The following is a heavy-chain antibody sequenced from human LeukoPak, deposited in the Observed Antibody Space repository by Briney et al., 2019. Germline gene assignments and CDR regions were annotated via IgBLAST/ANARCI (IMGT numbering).Heavy chain of an antibody. D-gene: IGHD2-2*02. Sequence: SETLSLTCAVYGGSFSGYYWSWIRQPPGKGLEWIGEINHSGSTNYNPSLKSRVTISVDTFKNQFSLKLSSVTAADTAVYYCARQGLDCSSTSCYTTYHYWGQGTLVTVSS. J-gene: IGHJ4*02. CDR1: GGSFSGYY. CDR3: ARQGLDCSSTSCYTTYHY. V-gene: IGHV4-34*01. CDR2: INHSGST.